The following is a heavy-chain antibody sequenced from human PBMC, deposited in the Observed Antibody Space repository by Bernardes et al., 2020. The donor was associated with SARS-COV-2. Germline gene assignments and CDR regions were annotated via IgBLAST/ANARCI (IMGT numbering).Heavy chain of an antibody. D-gene: IGHD3-10*01. CDR2: IYYSGST. CDR3: ARVRRVRGVIPNWFDP. V-gene: IGHV4-59*01. CDR1: GGSISSYY. Sequence: SETLSLTCTVSGGSISSYYWSWIRQPPGKGLEWIGYIYYSGSTNYNPSLKSRVTISVDTSKNQFSLKLSSVTAADTAVYYCARVRRVRGVIPNWFDPWGQGTLVTVSS. J-gene: IGHJ5*02.